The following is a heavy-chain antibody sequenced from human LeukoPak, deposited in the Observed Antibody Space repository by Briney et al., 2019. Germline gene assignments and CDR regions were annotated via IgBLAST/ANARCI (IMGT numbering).Heavy chain of an antibody. CDR2: INHSGST. D-gene: IGHD4-17*01. J-gene: IGHJ4*02. CDR1: GGSISSGGYY. Sequence: SETLSLTCTVSGGSISSGGYYWSWIRQPPGKGLESIGEINHSGSTNYNPSLKSRVTISVDTSKNQFSLKLSSVTAADTAVYYCARDHASNDYGVTRAFDYWGQGTLVTVSS. CDR3: ARDHASNDYGVTRAFDY. V-gene: IGHV4-39*07.